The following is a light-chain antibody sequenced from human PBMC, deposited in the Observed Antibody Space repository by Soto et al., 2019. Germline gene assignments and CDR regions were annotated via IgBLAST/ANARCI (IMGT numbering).Light chain of an antibody. Sequence: EIVLTQSPGTLSLSPGERATLSCRASQSVSSSYLAWYQQKPGQAPGLLTYGASSRATGIPDRFSGSGSGTDFTLTISRLEPEDVAVYFCQQDGSSLFTFGPGTKVDIK. J-gene: IGKJ3*01. V-gene: IGKV3-20*01. CDR3: QQDGSSLFT. CDR1: QSVSSSY. CDR2: GAS.